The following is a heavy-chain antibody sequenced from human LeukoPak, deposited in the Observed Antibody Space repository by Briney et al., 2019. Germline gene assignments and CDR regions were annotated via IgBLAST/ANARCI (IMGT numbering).Heavy chain of an antibody. J-gene: IGHJ5*02. Sequence: PSETLSLTCTVSGGSISSGGYYWSWIRQHPGKGLEWIGYIYYSGSTNYNPSLKSRVTISVGTSKNQFSLKLSSVTAADTAVYYCARHSPRGYGDYAVHWAGDWFDPWGQGTLVTVSS. CDR2: IYYSGST. D-gene: IGHD4-17*01. CDR3: ARHSPRGYGDYAVHWAGDWFDP. CDR1: GGSISSGGYY. V-gene: IGHV4-61*08.